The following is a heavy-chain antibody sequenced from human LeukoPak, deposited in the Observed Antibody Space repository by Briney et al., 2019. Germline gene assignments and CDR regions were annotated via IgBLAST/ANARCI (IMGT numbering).Heavy chain of an antibody. J-gene: IGHJ4*02. D-gene: IGHD3-10*01. CDR3: ARGRPNYYGSGSYLIDY. CDR1: GGTFSSYA. V-gene: IGHV1-8*02. Sequence: EASVKVSCKASGGTFSSYAISWVRQATGQGLEWMGWMNPNSGNTGYAQKFQGRVTMTRNTSISTAYMELSSLRSEDTAVYYCARGRPNYYGSGSYLIDYWGQGTLVTVSS. CDR2: MNPNSGNT.